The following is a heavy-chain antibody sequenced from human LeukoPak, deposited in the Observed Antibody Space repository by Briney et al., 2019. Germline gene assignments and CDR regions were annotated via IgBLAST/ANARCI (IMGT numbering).Heavy chain of an antibody. CDR1: GYTFTGYC. V-gene: IGHV1-46*01. CDR3: ARDGYPVIGVTWPDC. J-gene: IGHJ4*02. CDR2: INPGDYST. Sequence: ASVKVSCKASGYTFTGYCMHWVRQAPGQGLEWMGKINPGDYSTNYAQKFQGRVTMTRDTSTSTVYMELTSLRSEDTAVYYCARDGYPVIGVTWPDCWGQGTLVTVSS. D-gene: IGHD5-18*01.